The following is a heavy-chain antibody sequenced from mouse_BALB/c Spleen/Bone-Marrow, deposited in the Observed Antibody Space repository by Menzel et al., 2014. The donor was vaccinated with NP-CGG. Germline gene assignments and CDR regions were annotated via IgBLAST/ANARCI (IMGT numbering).Heavy chain of an antibody. CDR1: GFSLTSYG. V-gene: IGHV2-2*02. CDR2: IWSGGSA. Sequence: VKLMESGPGLVQPSQSLSITCTVSGFSLTSYGVHWVRQSPGKGLEWLGVIWSGGSADYNAAFISRLSISKDNSKSQVFFKMNSLQANDTAIYYCARRLRYYAMDYWGQGTSVTVSS. CDR3: ARRLRYYAMDY. J-gene: IGHJ4*01. D-gene: IGHD2-2*01.